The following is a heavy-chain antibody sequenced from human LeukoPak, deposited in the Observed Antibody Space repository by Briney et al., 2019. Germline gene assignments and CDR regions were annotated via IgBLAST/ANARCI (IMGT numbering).Heavy chain of an antibody. Sequence: GGSLRLSCAASGFTFSNYLMHWVRQAPGKGPVWVSRINSDGSSTTYADSVRGRFTISRDNAKNTLYLQMNTLRAEDTAVYYCARDYCGSDWGQGTLVTVSS. CDR3: ARDYCGSD. D-gene: IGHD5-12*01. J-gene: IGHJ4*02. CDR1: GFTFSNYL. CDR2: INSDGSST. V-gene: IGHV3-74*01.